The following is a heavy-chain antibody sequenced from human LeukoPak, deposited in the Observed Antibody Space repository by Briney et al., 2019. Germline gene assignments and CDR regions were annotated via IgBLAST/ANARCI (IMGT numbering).Heavy chain of an antibody. CDR1: GFTFTGYY. Sequence: GASVRVSCKAPGFTFTGYYVQWLRQAPGQGLEWVGWMYFNSGATRYAPKFQGRVTMTRDTSISTAYMELSSLRPDDTAMYYCAREGSSGQDWYAFDVWGQETMVTVSS. J-gene: IGHJ3*01. CDR2: MYFNSGAT. D-gene: IGHD5-12*01. CDR3: AREGSSGQDWYAFDV. V-gene: IGHV1-2*02.